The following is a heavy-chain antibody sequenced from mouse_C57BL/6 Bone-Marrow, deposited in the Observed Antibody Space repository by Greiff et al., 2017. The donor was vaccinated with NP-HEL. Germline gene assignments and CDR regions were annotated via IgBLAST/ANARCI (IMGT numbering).Heavy chain of an antibody. J-gene: IGHJ1*03. Sequence: VQLQQSGPELVKPGASVKMSCKASGYTFTDYNMHWVKQSHGKSLEWIGYINPNNGGTSYNQKFKGKATLTVNKSSSTAYMELRSLTSEDSAVYYCASPPPTPLGYFDVWGTGTTVTVSS. CDR2: INPNNGGT. CDR3: ASPPPTPLGYFDV. D-gene: IGHD2-10*01. V-gene: IGHV1-22*01. CDR1: GYTFTDYN.